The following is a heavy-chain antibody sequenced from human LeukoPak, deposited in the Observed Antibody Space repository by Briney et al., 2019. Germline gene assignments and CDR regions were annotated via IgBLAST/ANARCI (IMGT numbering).Heavy chain of an antibody. CDR3: ARVSGTTPPDFDY. CDR2: ISSSSSYI. J-gene: IGHJ4*02. V-gene: IGHV3-21*01. Sequence: GGSLRLSCAASGFTFSSYSMNWVRQAPGKGLEWVSSISSSSSYIYYADSVRSRFTISRDNAKNSLYLQMNSLRAEDTAVYYCARVSGTTPPDFDYWGQGTLVTVSS. D-gene: IGHD1-7*01. CDR1: GFTFSSYS.